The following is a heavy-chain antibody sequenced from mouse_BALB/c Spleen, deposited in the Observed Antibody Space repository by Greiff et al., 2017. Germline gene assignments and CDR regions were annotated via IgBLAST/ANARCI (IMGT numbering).Heavy chain of an antibody. Sequence: QVQLQQPGAELVKPGASVKLSCKASGYTFTSYWMHWVKQRPGQGLEWIGEINPSNGRTNYNEKFKSKATLTVDKSSSTAYMQLSSLTSEDSAVYYCARHYYGSSYYFDDWGQGTTLTVSS. D-gene: IGHD1-1*01. CDR2: INPSNGRT. CDR1: GYTFTSYW. V-gene: IGHV1S81*02. CDR3: ARHYYGSSYYFDD. J-gene: IGHJ2*01.